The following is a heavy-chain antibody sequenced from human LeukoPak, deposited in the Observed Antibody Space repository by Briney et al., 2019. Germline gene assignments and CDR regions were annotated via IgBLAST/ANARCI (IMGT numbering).Heavy chain of an antibody. CDR2: FSYTENT. V-gene: IGHV4-39*07. CDR1: GGSIRSSSYF. J-gene: IGHJ4*02. Sequence: SETLSLTCTVSGGSIRSSSYFWGWVRQPPGKGLEWIGSFSYTENTYYNPSLKSRVTISVDTSKNQFSLRLNSVSAADTAVYYCVRIERSGYSYGYVGYWGQETLVTVSS. D-gene: IGHD5-18*01. CDR3: VRIERSGYSYGYVGY.